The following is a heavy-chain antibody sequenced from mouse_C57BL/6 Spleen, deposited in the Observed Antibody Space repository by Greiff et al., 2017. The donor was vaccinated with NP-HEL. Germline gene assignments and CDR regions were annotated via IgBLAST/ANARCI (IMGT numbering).Heavy chain of an antibody. CDR3: AREGELPFDV. CDR2: INYDGSST. V-gene: IGHV5-16*01. CDR1: GFTFSDYY. J-gene: IGHJ1*03. Sequence: EVQVVESEGGLVQPGSSMKLSCTASGFTFSDYYMAWVRQVPEKGLEWVANINYDGSSTYYLDSLKSRFIISRDNAKNILYLQMSSLKSEDTATYYCAREGELPFDVWGTGTTVTVSS.